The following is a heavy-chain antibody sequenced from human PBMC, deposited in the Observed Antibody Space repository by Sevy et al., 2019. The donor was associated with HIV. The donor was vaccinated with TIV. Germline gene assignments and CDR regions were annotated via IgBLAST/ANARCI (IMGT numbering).Heavy chain of an antibody. J-gene: IGHJ4*02. CDR2: IRYDESNE. CDR1: GFSFSSYG. Sequence: GGYLRLSCAASGFSFSSYGMHWVRQAPGKGLEWVAFIRYDESNEYYADSVKGRFTISRDNFKNTLYLQMNSLRAEDTAVYYCAKDGSGDCSGITCYRYYFDNWGQGTLVTVSS. V-gene: IGHV3-30*02. CDR3: AKDGSGDCSGITCYRYYFDN. D-gene: IGHD2-15*01.